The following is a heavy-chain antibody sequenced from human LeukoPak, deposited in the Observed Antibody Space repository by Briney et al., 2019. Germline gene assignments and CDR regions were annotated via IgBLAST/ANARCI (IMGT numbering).Heavy chain of an antibody. CDR1: GFTFSSYA. CDR3: AKGPYCSSTSCYTVGAFDY. CDR2: ISGSGGST. V-gene: IGHV3-23*01. D-gene: IGHD2-2*02. Sequence: GGSLRLSCASSGFTFSSYAMSWVRQAPGKGLEWVSAISGSGGSTYYADSVKGRFTISRDNSKNTLYLQMNSLRAEDTAVYYCAKGPYCSSTSCYTVGAFDYWGQGTLVTVSS. J-gene: IGHJ4*02.